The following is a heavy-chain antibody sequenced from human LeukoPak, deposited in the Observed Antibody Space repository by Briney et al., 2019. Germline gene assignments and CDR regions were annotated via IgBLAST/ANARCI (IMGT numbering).Heavy chain of an antibody. CDR1: GFTFSTYA. J-gene: IGHJ4*02. CDR2: ISGSDGST. CDR3: AKGYCGSTNCYGDY. Sequence: GRSLRLSCAASGFTFSTYAMSWVRQAPGKGLEWVSGISGSDGSTYYADSVKGRFTISRDNSKNTLYLQMNSPRAEDTAVYYCAKGYCGSTNCYGDYWGQGTLVTVSS. V-gene: IGHV3-23*01. D-gene: IGHD2-2*01.